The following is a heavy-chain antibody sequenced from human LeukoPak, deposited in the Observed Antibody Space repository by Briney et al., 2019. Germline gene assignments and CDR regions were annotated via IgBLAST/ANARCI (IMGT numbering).Heavy chain of an antibody. J-gene: IGHJ4*02. Sequence: GGCLRLSCAASGLSFSNNNMNWVRQAPGRGLEGVSSITRRSTAIYYADSVKGRFTISRDNAKNSLFLHMNSLRAEGTAVYYCASGDYDFRSGYEFESDGLDYWGQGILVTVSS. CDR2: ITRRSTAI. D-gene: IGHD3-3*01. CDR1: GLSFSNNN. V-gene: IGHV3-21*01. CDR3: ASGDYDFRSGYEFESDGLDY.